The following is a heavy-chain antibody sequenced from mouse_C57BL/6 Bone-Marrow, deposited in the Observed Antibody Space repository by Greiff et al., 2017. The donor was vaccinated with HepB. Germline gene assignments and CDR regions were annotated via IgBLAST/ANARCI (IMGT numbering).Heavy chain of an antibody. J-gene: IGHJ4*01. Sequence: QVQLQQPGAELVKPGASVKMSCKASGYTFTSYWITWVKQRPGQGLAWIGDIYPGSGSTNYNEKFKSKATLTVDTSSSTAYMQLSSLTSEDSAVYYCAQIYYYGSSWAMDYWGQGTSVTVSS. D-gene: IGHD1-1*01. CDR1: GYTFTSYW. V-gene: IGHV1-55*01. CDR3: AQIYYYGSSWAMDY. CDR2: IYPGSGST.